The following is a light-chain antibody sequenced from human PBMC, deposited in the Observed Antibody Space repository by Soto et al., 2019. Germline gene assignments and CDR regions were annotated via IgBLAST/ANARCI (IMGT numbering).Light chain of an antibody. Sequence: QSALTQPAAVSGSPGQSITISCAGTNSDIGDYDYVSWYQHHPGKAPRLLIYEVSSRPSGVANRFSASKSGNTASLTISGRQAEDEADYYCTSYTNINYVIFGGGTKVTVL. CDR3: TSYTNINYVI. J-gene: IGLJ2*01. V-gene: IGLV2-14*01. CDR1: NSDIGDYDY. CDR2: EVS.